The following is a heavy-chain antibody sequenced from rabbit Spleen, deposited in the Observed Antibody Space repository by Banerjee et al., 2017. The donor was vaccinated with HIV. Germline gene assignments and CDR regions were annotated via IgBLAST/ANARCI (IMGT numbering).Heavy chain of an antibody. CDR3: ANGGWYDDGYAYRL. CDR1: GIDFSSVYW. V-gene: IGHV1S47*01. J-gene: IGHJ4*01. CDR2: IYNGDGST. Sequence: LQESGGGLFQPGGSLTVTCTASGIDFSSVYWICWVRQAPGKGPEWIACIYNGDGSTYYASWVNGRFTISRSTSLNTVTLQVISLTVADTATYFCANGGWYDDGYAYRLWGPGTLVTVS. D-gene: IGHD6-1*01.